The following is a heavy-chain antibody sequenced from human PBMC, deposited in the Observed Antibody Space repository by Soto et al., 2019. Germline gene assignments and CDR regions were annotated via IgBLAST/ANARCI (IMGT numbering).Heavy chain of an antibody. CDR3: ARYVTYYDFWSGYTVGLSYDY. CDR2: ISAYNGNT. D-gene: IGHD3-3*01. CDR1: GYTFTSYG. J-gene: IGHJ4*02. V-gene: IGHV1-18*01. Sequence: ASVKVSCKASGYTFTSYGISWVRQAPGQGLEWMGWISAYNGNTNYAQKLQGRVTMTTDTSTSTAYMELRSLRSDDTAVYYCARYVTYYDFWSGYTVGLSYDYWGQGTLVTVSS.